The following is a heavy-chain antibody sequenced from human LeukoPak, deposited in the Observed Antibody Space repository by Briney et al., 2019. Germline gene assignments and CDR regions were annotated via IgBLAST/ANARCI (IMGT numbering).Heavy chain of an antibody. CDR3: AKCGTYYDFWSGYLGYYYMDV. D-gene: IGHD3-3*01. Sequence: GGSLRLSCAASGFTFSSYWMHWVRQAPGKGLVWVSRINSDGSSTSYADSVKGRFTISRDNAKNTLYLQMNSLRAEDTAVYYCAKCGTYYDFWSGYLGYYYMDVWGKGTTVTVSS. CDR2: INSDGSST. J-gene: IGHJ6*03. CDR1: GFTFSSYW. V-gene: IGHV3-74*01.